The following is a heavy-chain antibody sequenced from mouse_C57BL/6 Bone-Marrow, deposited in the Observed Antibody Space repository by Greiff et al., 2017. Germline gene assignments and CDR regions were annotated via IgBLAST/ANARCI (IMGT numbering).Heavy chain of an antibody. V-gene: IGHV1-61*01. CDR3: ARRRAFDY. J-gene: IGHJ2*01. CDR2: IYPSDSET. D-gene: IGHD3-3*01. Sequence: QVQLKQPGAELVRPGSSVKLSCKASGYTFTSYWMDWVKQRPGQGLEWIGNIYPSDSETHYNQKFKGKATFAVYTATSTAYMPLSSLTSEDSAVYYCARRRAFDYWGQGTTLTVSS. CDR1: GYTFTSYW.